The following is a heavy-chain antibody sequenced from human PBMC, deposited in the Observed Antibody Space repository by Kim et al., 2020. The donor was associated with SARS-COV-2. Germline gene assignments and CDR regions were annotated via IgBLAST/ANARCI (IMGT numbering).Heavy chain of an antibody. Sequence: ASVKVSCKASGYTFTTYYIHWVRQAPGQGLEWMGIINPSSGSTSYAQKFQGRVTVTRDTPTSTVYMELSSLRSEDTAVYYCARDRLTPEMATIYWYFDLWGRGTLVTVSS. CDR3: ARDRLTPEMATIYWYFDL. CDR1: GYTFTTYY. V-gene: IGHV1-46*01. J-gene: IGHJ2*01. CDR2: INPSSGST. D-gene: IGHD5-12*01.